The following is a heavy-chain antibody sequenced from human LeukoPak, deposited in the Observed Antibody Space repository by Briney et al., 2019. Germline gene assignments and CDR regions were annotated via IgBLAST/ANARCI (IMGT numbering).Heavy chain of an antibody. CDR1: GFTFTRYT. V-gene: IGHV3-30*04. J-gene: IGHJ4*02. CDR2: VLYDGSNK. D-gene: IGHD2-21*01. CDR3: VRDNYGGLLDF. Sequence: GGSLRLSCAASGFTFTRYTMHWVRQAPGKGLEWVAVVLYDGSNKYYADSVKGRFTLSRDNSKNTLSLQMNTLRADDTAVYYCVRDNYGGLLDFWGQGTLVTVSS.